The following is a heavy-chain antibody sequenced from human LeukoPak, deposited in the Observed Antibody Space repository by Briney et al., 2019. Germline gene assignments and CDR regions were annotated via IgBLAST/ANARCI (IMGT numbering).Heavy chain of an antibody. CDR2: ISYDGSNK. CDR1: GFTFSSYA. J-gene: IGHJ4*02. CDR3: ASGWDY. V-gene: IGHV3-30-3*01. Sequence: GRSLRLSCAASGFTFSSYAMHWVRQAPGKGLEWVAVISYDGSNKYYADSVKGRFTISRDNSKNTLYLQMNSLRAEDTAVYYCASGWDYWGQGTLVTVSS. D-gene: IGHD2-2*03.